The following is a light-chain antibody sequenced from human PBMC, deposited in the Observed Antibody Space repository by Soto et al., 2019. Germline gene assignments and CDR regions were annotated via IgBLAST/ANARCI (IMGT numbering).Light chain of an antibody. CDR1: QSISTY. V-gene: IGKV1-5*01. Sequence: RVPIACRASQSISTYFNWYQQKPGKAPRLLIYDASSLQSGVPSRFSGSGSGTDFTLTISGLPPADFATYYSQRYNSYSRPFDQGTNVDIK. CDR3: QRYNSYSRP. CDR2: DAS. J-gene: IGKJ1*01.